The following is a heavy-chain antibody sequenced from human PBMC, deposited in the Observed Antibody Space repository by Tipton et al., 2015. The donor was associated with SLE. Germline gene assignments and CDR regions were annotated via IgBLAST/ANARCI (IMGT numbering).Heavy chain of an antibody. Sequence: LRLSCTVSGGSISSSRYYWGWIRQPPGKGLEWIGSIYHSGTAYYNPSLKSRVTISVDTSKNQFSLKLSSVTAADTAVYYCARGSSGWTGYYYYGMDVWGQGTTVTVSS. J-gene: IGHJ6*02. CDR2: IYHSGTA. CDR3: ARGSSGWTGYYYYGMDV. D-gene: IGHD6-19*01. CDR1: GGSISSSRYY. V-gene: IGHV4-39*07.